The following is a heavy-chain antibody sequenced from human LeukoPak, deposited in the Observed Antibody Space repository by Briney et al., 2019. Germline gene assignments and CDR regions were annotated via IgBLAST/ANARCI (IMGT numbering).Heavy chain of an antibody. D-gene: IGHD4-17*01. J-gene: IGHJ4*02. V-gene: IGHV3-23*01. CDR3: ARDSYPNGDYILDY. CDR1: GTTLSNYG. Sequence: GGSLRLSCAVSGTTLSNYGMSWVRQAPGKGLEWVAGMSDSGGRTNYADSVKGRFTISRDNSKNTLYLQMNSLRAEDTAVYYCARDSYPNGDYILDYWGQGTLVTVSS. CDR2: MSDSGGRT.